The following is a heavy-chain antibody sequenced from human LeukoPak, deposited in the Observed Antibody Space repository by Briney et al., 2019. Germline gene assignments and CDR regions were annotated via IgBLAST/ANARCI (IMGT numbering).Heavy chain of an antibody. CDR3: ARGSIYYGSGSYQAHFDY. D-gene: IGHD3-10*01. CDR1: GGSISSYY. Sequence: PSETLSLTSTVSGGSISSYYWSWIRQPPGKGLEWIGYIYYSGSTNYNPSLKSRVTISVDTSKNQFSLKLSSVTAADTAVYYCARGSIYYGSGSYQAHFDYWGQGTLVTVSS. CDR2: IYYSGST. V-gene: IGHV4-59*01. J-gene: IGHJ4*02.